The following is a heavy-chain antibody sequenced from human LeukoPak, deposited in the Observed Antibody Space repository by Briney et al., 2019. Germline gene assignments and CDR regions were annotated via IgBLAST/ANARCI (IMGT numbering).Heavy chain of an antibody. Sequence: GASVKVSCKASGYTFTSYAMHWVRQAPGQRLEWMGWISAYNGNTNYAQKLQGRVTMTTDTSTSTAYMELRSLRSDDTAVYYCARANWNDVGYWGQGTLVTVSS. CDR1: GYTFTSYA. V-gene: IGHV1-18*01. J-gene: IGHJ4*02. D-gene: IGHD1-1*01. CDR3: ARANWNDVGY. CDR2: ISAYNGNT.